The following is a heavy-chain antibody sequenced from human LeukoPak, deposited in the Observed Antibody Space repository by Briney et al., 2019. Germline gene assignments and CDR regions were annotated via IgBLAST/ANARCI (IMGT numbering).Heavy chain of an antibody. CDR2: LYYGGSP. J-gene: IGHJ5*02. D-gene: IGHD2-15*01. Sequence: PSETLSLTCTVSGASISNSDFYWGWIRQPPGKGLEWIGTLYYGGSPLYNASLTSRVSMSVETSKNQFSLRLSSVTAADTAVYYCARVNDCSGSSCFSRWFDPWGQGTLTTVSS. CDR3: ARVNDCSGSSCFSRWFDP. CDR1: GASISNSDFY. V-gene: IGHV4-39*07.